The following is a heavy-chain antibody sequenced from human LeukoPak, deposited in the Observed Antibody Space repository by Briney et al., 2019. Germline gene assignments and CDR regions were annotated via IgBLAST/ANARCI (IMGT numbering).Heavy chain of an antibody. J-gene: IGHJ4*02. CDR3: ARGGKATVVTM. V-gene: IGHV4-4*07. CDR2: IYSSGST. CDR1: GGSINSYY. D-gene: IGHD4-23*01. Sequence: SETLSLTCTVSGGSINSYYWSWIRQPAGKGLEWIGRIYSSGSTNYNPSLKNRVSMSVDTSKNKFSLKLTSVTAAATALYYCARGGKATVVTMWGQGILVTVSS.